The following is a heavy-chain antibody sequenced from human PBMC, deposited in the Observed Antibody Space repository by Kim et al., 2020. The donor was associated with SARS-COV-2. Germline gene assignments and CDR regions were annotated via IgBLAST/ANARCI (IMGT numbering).Heavy chain of an antibody. V-gene: IGHV3-21*01. J-gene: IGHJ5*02. Sequence: GGSLRLSCAASGFTFTSHAMSWVRQAPGKGLEWISSIEVTDQYIYYADSVRGRFTISRDNANNLLYLQMDSVKVEDTAVYFCVRGGGNSAYIPLSRNWFVPWGQGTLVSVSS. CDR2: IEVTDQYI. D-gene: IGHD5-18*01. CDR1: GFTFTSHA. CDR3: VRGGGNSAYIPLSRNWFVP.